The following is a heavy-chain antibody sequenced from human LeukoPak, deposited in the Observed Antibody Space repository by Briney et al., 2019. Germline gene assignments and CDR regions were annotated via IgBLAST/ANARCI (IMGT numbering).Heavy chain of an antibody. J-gene: IGHJ4*02. CDR1: GDSMIGYY. D-gene: IGHD6-13*01. V-gene: IGHV4-59*12. CDR2: IYYRGST. CDR3: ATESYSSSWWYSSGPSPRGTFNY. Sequence: SETLSLTCTVSGDSMIGYYWSWIRQPPGKGLEWIGYIYYRGSTNYNPSLKSRVTISVDTSKNQFSLKLSSVTAADTAVYYCATESYSSSWWYSSGPSPRGTFNYWGQGTLVTVSS.